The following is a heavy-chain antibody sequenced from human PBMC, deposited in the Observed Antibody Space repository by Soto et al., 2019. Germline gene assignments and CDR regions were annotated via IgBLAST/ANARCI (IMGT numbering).Heavy chain of an antibody. V-gene: IGHV3-23*01. Sequence: GGSLRLSCAASGFTFSSYAMSWVRQAPGKGLEWVSAISGSGGSTYYADSVKGRFTISRDNSKNTLYLQMNSLRAEDTAVYYCAHVNPHYDYGDYAPLVYYYYGMDVWGQGTTVTVSS. CDR1: GFTFSSYA. J-gene: IGHJ6*02. CDR3: AHVNPHYDYGDYAPLVYYYYGMDV. D-gene: IGHD4-17*01. CDR2: ISGSGGST.